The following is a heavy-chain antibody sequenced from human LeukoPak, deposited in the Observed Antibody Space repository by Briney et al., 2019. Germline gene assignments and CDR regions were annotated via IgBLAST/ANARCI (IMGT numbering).Heavy chain of an antibody. D-gene: IGHD3-10*01. J-gene: IGHJ4*02. CDR1: GGTFSNFA. CDR2: IIPIVDVT. Sequence: SVKVSCKASGGTFSNFAFSWVRQAPGQGLQWVGRIIPIVDVTSYAQNFKGRVTIAADESTTTAYMELSSLRSEDTAVYYCAREMGDREFYFDYWGQGTLVTVSS. V-gene: IGHV1-69*04. CDR3: AREMGDREFYFDY.